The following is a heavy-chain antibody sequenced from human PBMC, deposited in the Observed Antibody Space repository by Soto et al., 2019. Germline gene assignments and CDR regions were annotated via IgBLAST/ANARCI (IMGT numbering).Heavy chain of an antibody. Sequence: QVQLVQSGAEVKKPGASVKVSCKASGYTFTSYGINWVRQAPGQGLEWMGWINPYNGNTKDAQKLQGRVIMTTDTSTNRAYVELRSLRFDDTAVYYCVRDWLGIDYWGQGTLVTVSS. CDR3: VRDWLGIDY. V-gene: IGHV1-18*01. J-gene: IGHJ4*02. CDR2: INPYNGNT. CDR1: GYTFTSYG. D-gene: IGHD3-10*01.